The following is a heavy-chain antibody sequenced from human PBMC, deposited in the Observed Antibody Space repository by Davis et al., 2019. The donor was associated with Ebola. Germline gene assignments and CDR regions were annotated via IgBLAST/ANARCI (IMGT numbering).Heavy chain of an antibody. CDR2: IIPIFGTA. D-gene: IGHD3-10*01. CDR3: ARDRRYGSGSYYSPYYYYYGMDV. J-gene: IGHJ6*02. CDR1: GGTFSSYA. V-gene: IGHV1-69*13. Sequence: SVKVSCKASGGTFSSYAISWVRQAPGQGLEWMGGIIPIFGTANYAQKFQGRVTITADESTSTAYMELSSLRSEDTAVYYCARDRRYGSGSYYSPYYYYYGMDVWGQGTTVTVSS.